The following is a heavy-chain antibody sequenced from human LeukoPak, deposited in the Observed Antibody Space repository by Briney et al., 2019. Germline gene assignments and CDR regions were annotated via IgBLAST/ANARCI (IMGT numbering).Heavy chain of an antibody. CDR2: IYTSGST. CDR1: GGSISSYY. Sequence: SETLSLTCTVSGGSISSYYWSWIRQPAGKGLEWIGRIYTSGSTNYNPSLKSRVTMPVDTSKNQFSLKLSSVTAADTAVYYCARGVRYYYDSSGYHFDYWGQGTLVTVSS. V-gene: IGHV4-4*07. J-gene: IGHJ4*02. CDR3: ARGVRYYYDSSGYHFDY. D-gene: IGHD3-22*01.